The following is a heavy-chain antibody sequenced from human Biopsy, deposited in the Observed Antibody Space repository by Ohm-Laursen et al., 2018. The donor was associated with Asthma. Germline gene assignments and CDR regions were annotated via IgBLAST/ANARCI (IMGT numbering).Heavy chain of an antibody. D-gene: IGHD3-22*01. J-gene: IGHJ4*01. CDR3: AKSADYYDSTDYLDF. V-gene: IGHV3-9*01. CDR1: GFSFDDCA. Sequence: SLRLSCSASGFSFDDCAMHWARQAPGKGLEWVSSISWNSGNIDYADSVKGRFTISRDNAENSLYLQMQSLRPEDTAFYYCAKSADYYDSTDYLDFWGRGTLVTVSS. CDR2: ISWNSGNI.